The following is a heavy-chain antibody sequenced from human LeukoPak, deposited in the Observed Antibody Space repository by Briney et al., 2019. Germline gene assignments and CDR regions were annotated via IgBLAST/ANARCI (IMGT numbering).Heavy chain of an antibody. V-gene: IGHV4-34*01. CDR3: ARLGSSGYYT. CDR1: GGSFSGYY. J-gene: IGHJ5*02. CDR2: INHSGST. D-gene: IGHD3-22*01. Sequence: SETLSLTCAVYGGSFSGYYWSWIRQPPGNGLEWIGEINHSGSTNYNPSLKSRVTISVDTSKNQFSLKLSSVTAADTAVYYCARLGSSGYYTWGQGTLVTVSS.